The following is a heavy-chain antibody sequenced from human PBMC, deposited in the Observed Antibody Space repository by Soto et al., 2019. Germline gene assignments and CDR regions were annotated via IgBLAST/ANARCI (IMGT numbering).Heavy chain of an antibody. Sequence: GGSLRLSCAASGFTFDDYAMHWVRQAPGKGLEWVSGISWNSGSIGYADSVKGRFTISRDNAKNSLYLQMNSLRAEDTALYYCAKDGGYCSGGSCQGAFDIWGQGTMVTVSS. CDR3: AKDGGYCSGGSCQGAFDI. J-gene: IGHJ3*02. V-gene: IGHV3-9*01. CDR2: ISWNSGSI. D-gene: IGHD2-15*01. CDR1: GFTFDDYA.